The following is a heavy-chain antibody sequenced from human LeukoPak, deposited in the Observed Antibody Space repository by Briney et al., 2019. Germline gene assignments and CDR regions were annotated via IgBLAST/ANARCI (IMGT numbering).Heavy chain of an antibody. CDR3: ARGAAARPRWFDP. Sequence: SETLSLTCTVSGGSISSGSYYWSWVRQPAGTGLEWIGRIYTSGSTNYNPSLKSRVTISVDTSKNQFSLELSSVTAADTAVYYCARGAAARPRWFDPWGQGTLVTVPS. CDR2: IYTSGST. J-gene: IGHJ5*02. CDR1: GGSISSGSYY. V-gene: IGHV4-61*02. D-gene: IGHD6-6*01.